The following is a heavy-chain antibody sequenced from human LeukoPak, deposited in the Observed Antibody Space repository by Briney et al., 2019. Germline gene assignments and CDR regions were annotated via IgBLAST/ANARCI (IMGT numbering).Heavy chain of an antibody. CDR1: GGSISSYY. CDR3: ARVSGCSGGSCYSPSYYYYYYIDV. CDR2: IYYSGST. J-gene: IGHJ6*03. V-gene: IGHV4-59*01. Sequence: SETLSLTCTVSGGSISSYYWSWIRQPPGQGLVWFGYIYYSGSTNYHPSLDRRVTISVDTYKNQFSLRLSSVTAADTAVYYCARVSGCSGGSCYSPSYYYYYYIDVWGKGTTVTVSS. D-gene: IGHD2-15*01.